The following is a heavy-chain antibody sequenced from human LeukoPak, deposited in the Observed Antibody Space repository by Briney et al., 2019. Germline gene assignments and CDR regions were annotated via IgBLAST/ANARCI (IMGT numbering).Heavy chain of an antibody. CDR2: TYYRSKWYN. V-gene: IGHV6-1*01. Sequence: SQTLSLTCAISGDSVSSNSAAWNWIRQSPSRGLEWLGRTYYRSKWYNDYAVSVKSRITINPDTSKNQFSLQLNSVTPEDTAVYYCARDPSRPERPHDAFDVWGQGTMVTVSS. CDR1: GDSVSSNSAA. J-gene: IGHJ3*01. CDR3: ARDPSRPERPHDAFDV.